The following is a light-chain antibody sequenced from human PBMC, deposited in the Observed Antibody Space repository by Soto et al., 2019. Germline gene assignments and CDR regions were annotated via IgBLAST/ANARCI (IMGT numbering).Light chain of an antibody. Sequence: QPVLTQPASVSGSPGQSITISCTGTISDIGGYNYVGWYQHHPGKGTKLLIYDVSSRPSGISYRFSGSKSGNTASLTISDLQAEDEADYYCSSYATTSPLIFGGGTKLTVL. CDR2: DVS. CDR1: ISDIGGYNY. V-gene: IGLV2-14*03. CDR3: SSYATTSPLI. J-gene: IGLJ2*01.